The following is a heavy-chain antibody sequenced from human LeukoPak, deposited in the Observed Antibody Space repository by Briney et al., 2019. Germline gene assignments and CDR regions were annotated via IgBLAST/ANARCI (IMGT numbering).Heavy chain of an antibody. V-gene: IGHV4-59*01. Sequence: PSETLSLTCTVSGGAISSYYWSWIGQPPGKGLEGIGYIYYSGSTNYNPSLKRRVTISVDTSKNQFSLKLSSVTAADTAVYYCARSGGYDRPFDYWGQGTLVTVSS. J-gene: IGHJ4*02. CDR2: IYYSGST. D-gene: IGHD5-12*01. CDR1: GGAISSYY. CDR3: ARSGGYDRPFDY.